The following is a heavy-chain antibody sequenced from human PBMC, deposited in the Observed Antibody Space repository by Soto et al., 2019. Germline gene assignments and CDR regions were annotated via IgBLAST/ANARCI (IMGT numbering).Heavy chain of an antibody. CDR1: GGTLRSYG. D-gene: IGHD2-2*02. CDR2: IIPIFGSA. V-gene: IGHV1-69*01. Sequence: QVQLVQSGAEVQKPGSSVTVSCKAPGGTLRSYGINWVRQAPGQGLEWMGGIIPIFGSANYAPKFQGRVTLTADESTSTAFMEVSSLRSGDTAVYYCAGTREIPYYHGMDVWGQGTTVTVSS. CDR3: AGTREIPYYHGMDV. J-gene: IGHJ6*02.